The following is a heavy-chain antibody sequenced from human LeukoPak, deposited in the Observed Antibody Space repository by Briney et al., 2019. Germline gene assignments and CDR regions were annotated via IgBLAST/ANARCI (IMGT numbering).Heavy chain of an antibody. CDR1: GGSISSGSYY. CDR3: ARDRRGTIFGVVPSGDAFDI. CDR2: IYTSGST. J-gene: IGHJ3*02. D-gene: IGHD3-3*01. Sequence: SETLSFTCTVSGGSISSGSYYWSWIRQPAGKGLEWIGRIYTSGSTNYNPSLKSRVTISVDTSKNQFSLKLSSVTAADTAVYYCARDRRGTIFGVVPSGDAFDIWGQGTMVTVSS. V-gene: IGHV4-61*02.